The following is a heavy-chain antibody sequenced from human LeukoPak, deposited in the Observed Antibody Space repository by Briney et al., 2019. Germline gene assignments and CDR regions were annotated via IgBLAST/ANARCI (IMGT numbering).Heavy chain of an antibody. V-gene: IGHV3-48*03. J-gene: IGHJ1*01. CDR2: ISSSGSTI. D-gene: IGHD2-21*02. Sequence: PGGSLRLSCAASGFTFSSYEMNWVRQAPGKGLEWVSYISSSGSTIYYADSVKGRFTISRDNAKNSLYLQMNSLRAEDTAVYYCASCTHGGDCYFFQHWGQGTLVTVSS. CDR1: GFTFSSYE. CDR3: ASCTHGGDCYFFQH.